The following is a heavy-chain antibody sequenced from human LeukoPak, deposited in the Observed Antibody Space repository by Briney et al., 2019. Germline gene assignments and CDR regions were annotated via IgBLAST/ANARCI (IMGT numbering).Heavy chain of an antibody. D-gene: IGHD6-19*01. CDR1: GGSISSSSYY. Sequence: SETLSLTCTVSGGSISSSSYYWGWLRQPPGKGLEWIGSIYYSGSTYYNPSLTSRVTISADTPKNQFSLNLTSVTAADTAVYYCAGSSGWYSGYGYWGQGTLVTVSS. CDR3: AGSSGWYSGYGY. CDR2: IYYSGST. V-gene: IGHV4-39*07. J-gene: IGHJ4*02.